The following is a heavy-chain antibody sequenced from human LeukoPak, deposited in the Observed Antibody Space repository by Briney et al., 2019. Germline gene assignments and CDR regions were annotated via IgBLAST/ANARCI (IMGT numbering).Heavy chain of an antibody. D-gene: IGHD5-12*01. Sequence: SETLSLTCSVSGYSISSGYFWGWIRQPPGKGLEWIASIYHTGSTYYNPSLKSRVSISVDKSNNHFSLKLSSVTAADTAVYYCARRNGQDIVATFRRRYYFDYWGQGTLVTVSS. J-gene: IGHJ4*02. CDR2: IYHTGST. CDR1: GYSISSGYF. V-gene: IGHV4-38-2*02. CDR3: ARRNGQDIVATFRRRYYFDY.